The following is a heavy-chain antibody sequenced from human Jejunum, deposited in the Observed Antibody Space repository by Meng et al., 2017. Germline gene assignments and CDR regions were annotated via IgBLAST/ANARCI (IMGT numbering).Heavy chain of an antibody. CDR1: GGSSSGFY. Sequence: QVQLQQCGGGRLKVSETLSLTCAGYGGSSSGFYVSWIRQPPGKGLEWIGEIHPSGSTDYNPSLKSRLTISLDTSKNQFSLRLNSATAEDTGIYYCTRGTDRANSGDYWGQGTLVTVSS. D-gene: IGHD1-14*01. J-gene: IGHJ4*02. V-gene: IGHV4-34*01. CDR3: TRGTDRANSGDY. CDR2: IHPSGST.